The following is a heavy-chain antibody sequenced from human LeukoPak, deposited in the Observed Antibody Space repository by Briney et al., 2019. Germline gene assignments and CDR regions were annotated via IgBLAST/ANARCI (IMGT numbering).Heavy chain of an antibody. CDR3: ARVGSSGWYVHPTLDY. V-gene: IGHV1-2*02. Sequence: ASVKVSCKASGYTFTGYYIHWVRQAPGQGLEWMGWINPNSGDTNYAQKFQGRVTVTRDTSISTACMDLSWLRSDDTAVYYCARVGSSGWYVHPTLDYWGQGTLVTVSS. CDR2: INPNSGDT. CDR1: GYTFTGYY. J-gene: IGHJ4*02. D-gene: IGHD6-19*01.